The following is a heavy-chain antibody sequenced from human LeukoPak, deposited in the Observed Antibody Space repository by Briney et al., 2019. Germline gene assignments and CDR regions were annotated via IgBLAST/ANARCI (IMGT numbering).Heavy chain of an antibody. CDR3: ARSPPFDAFDI. V-gene: IGHV1-2*04. Sequence: GASVKVSCKASGYTFTGYYMHWVRQAPGQGPEWMGWINPNSGGTNYAQKFQGWVTMTRDTSISTAYMELSRLRSDDTAVYYCARSPPFDAFDIWGQGTMVTVSS. J-gene: IGHJ3*02. CDR2: INPNSGGT. CDR1: GYTFTGYY.